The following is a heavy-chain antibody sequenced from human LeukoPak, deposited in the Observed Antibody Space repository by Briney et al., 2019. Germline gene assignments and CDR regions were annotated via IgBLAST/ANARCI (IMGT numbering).Heavy chain of an antibody. CDR1: GGTFSSYA. CDR2: IIPIFGTA. D-gene: IGHD3-10*01. V-gene: IGHV1-69*06. CDR3: ARVPRRGERFDP. J-gene: IGHJ5*02. Sequence: ASVKVSWKASGGTFSSYAIGWVRQAPGQGLEWMGGIIPIFGTANYAQKFQGRVTITADKSTSTAYMELSSLRSEDTAVYYCARVPRRGERFDPWGQGTLVTVSS.